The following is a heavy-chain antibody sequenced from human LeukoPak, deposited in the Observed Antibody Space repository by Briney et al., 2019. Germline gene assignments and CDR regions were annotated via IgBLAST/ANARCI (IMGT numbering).Heavy chain of an antibody. CDR2: IKSKTDGGTT. J-gene: IGHJ4*02. CDR1: GFTFSNAW. Sequence: PGGSLRLSCAASGFTFSNAWMSWVRQAPGKGLEWVGRIKSKTDGGTTDYAAPVKGRFTISRDDSKNTLYLQMNSLKTEDTAVYYCTTDCYGSGSYYLPGYWGQGTLVTVSS. CDR3: TTDCYGSGSYYLPGY. V-gene: IGHV3-15*01. D-gene: IGHD3-10*01.